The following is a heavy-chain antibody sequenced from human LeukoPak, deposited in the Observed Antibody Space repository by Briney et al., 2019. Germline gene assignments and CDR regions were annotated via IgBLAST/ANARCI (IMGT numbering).Heavy chain of an antibody. V-gene: IGHV4-30-2*05. CDR3: AYSSSRYQVDY. CDR1: GGSISSGGYY. Sequence: SQTLSLTCTVSGGSISSGGYYWSWIRQPPGKGLEWIGYIYHSGSTYYNPSLKSRVTISVDTSKNQFSLKLSSVTAADTAVYYCAYSSSRYQVDYWGQGTLVTVSS. D-gene: IGHD6-13*01. CDR2: IYHSGST. J-gene: IGHJ4*02.